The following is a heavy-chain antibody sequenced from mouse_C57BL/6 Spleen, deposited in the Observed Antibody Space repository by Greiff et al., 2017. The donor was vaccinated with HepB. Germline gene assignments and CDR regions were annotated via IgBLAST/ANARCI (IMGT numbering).Heavy chain of an antibody. D-gene: IGHD4-1*01. J-gene: IGHJ4*01. CDR3: ARDWDNYAMDY. Sequence: VKLQESGAELVKPGASVKLSCKASGYTFTSYWMHWVKQRPGQGLEWIGMIHPNSGSTNYNEKFKSKATLTVDKSSSTAYMQLSSLTSEDSAVYYCARDWDNYAMDYWGQGTSVTVSS. CDR1: GYTFTSYW. V-gene: IGHV1-64*01. CDR2: IHPNSGST.